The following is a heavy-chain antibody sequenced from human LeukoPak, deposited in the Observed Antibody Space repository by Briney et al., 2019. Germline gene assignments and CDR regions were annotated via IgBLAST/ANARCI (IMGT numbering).Heavy chain of an antibody. D-gene: IGHD3-22*01. CDR1: GFTFSSYA. CDR3: ARLLAGSGYARDAFDI. CDR2: ISYDGSNK. Sequence: PGGSLRLSCAASGFTFSSYAMHWVRQAPGKGLEWVALISYDGSNKYHADSVKGRFTISRDNSKNTLYLQMNSLRAEDTAVYYCARLLAGSGYARDAFDIWGQGTMVTVSS. J-gene: IGHJ3*02. V-gene: IGHV3-30*04.